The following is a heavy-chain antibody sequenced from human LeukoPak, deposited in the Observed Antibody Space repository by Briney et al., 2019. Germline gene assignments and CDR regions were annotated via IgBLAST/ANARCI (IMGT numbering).Heavy chain of an antibody. CDR3: ARKGGMATIDY. Sequence: GGSLRLSCAASGFTFSSYGMHWVRQAPGKGLEWVAVIWYDGSNKYYADSVKGRSTISRDNSKNTLYLQMNSLRAEDTAVYYCARKGGMATIDYWGQGTLVTVSS. CDR1: GFTFSSYG. J-gene: IGHJ4*02. D-gene: IGHD5-24*01. CDR2: IWYDGSNK. V-gene: IGHV3-33*01.